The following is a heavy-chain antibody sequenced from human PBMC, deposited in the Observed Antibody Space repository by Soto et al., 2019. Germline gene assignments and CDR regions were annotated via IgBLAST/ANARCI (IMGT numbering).Heavy chain of an antibody. J-gene: IGHJ3*02. CDR2: INHRGST. V-gene: IGHV4-34*01. CDR1: GLSFFGYF. D-gene: IGHD3-16*02. Sequence: ETLSLTCAFYGLSFFGYFWSWIRQPPGKGLEWIGEINHRGSTSYNPSLKSRATISVDTSKKQFFLNLRSVTAADTAVYYCARVFIAVRAFDIWGQGTMVT. CDR3: ARVFIAVRAFDI.